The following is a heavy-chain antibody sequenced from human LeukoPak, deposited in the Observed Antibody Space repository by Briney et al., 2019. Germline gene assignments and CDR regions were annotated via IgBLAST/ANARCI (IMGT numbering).Heavy chain of an antibody. CDR3: ARDRYDILTGYRYYYYGMDV. Sequence: GGSLRLSCAASGFTVSSNYMSWVRQPPGKGLAWVSFIYSGGSTYYADSVKGRSTISSSNSKNTLYLQMNSLRAEDTAVYYCARDRYDILTGYRYYYYGMDVWGQGTTVTVSS. CDR2: IYSGGST. CDR1: GFTVSSNY. J-gene: IGHJ6*02. V-gene: IGHV3-66*01. D-gene: IGHD3-9*01.